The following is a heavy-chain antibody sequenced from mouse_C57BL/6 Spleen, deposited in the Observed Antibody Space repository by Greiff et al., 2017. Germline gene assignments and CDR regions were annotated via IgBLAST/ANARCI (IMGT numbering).Heavy chain of an antibody. J-gene: IGHJ2*01. Sequence: QVQLKEPGAELVKPGASVKLSCKASGYTFTSYWMQWVKQRPGQGLEWIGEIDPSDSYTNYNQKFKGKATLTVDTSSSTAYMQLSSLTSEDSAVYYCARGPLGDYWGQGTTLTVSS. CDR3: ARGPLGDY. V-gene: IGHV1-50*01. CDR1: GYTFTSYW. CDR2: IDPSDSYT.